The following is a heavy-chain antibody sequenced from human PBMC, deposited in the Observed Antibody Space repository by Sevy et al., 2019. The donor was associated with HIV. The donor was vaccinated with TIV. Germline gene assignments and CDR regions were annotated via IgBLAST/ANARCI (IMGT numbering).Heavy chain of an antibody. CDR2: IYYSGST. CDR3: ARGPAVAGTTYYYYYMDV. J-gene: IGHJ6*03. D-gene: IGHD6-19*01. V-gene: IGHV4-59*01. Sequence: SETLSLTCTVSGGSISSYYWSWIRQPPGKGLEWIGYIYYSGSTNDNPSLKSRVTISVDTSKNQFSLKLSSVTAADTAVYYCARGPAVAGTTYYYYYMDVWGKGTTVTVSS. CDR1: GGSISSYY.